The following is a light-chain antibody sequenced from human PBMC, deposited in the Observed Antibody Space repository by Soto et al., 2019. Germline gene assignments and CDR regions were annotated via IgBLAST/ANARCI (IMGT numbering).Light chain of an antibody. J-gene: IGKJ2*01. CDR3: QQYKSFPYT. Sequence: DIQMTQSPSTLSAFVGDRVTITCRASQSISDSLAWYQQKPGKAPKLLIYTASNLESGVPSRFSGSGSGTDFALTFSSLQPDDFATSYCQQYKSFPYTFGQGTKLDIQ. CDR2: TAS. V-gene: IGKV1-5*03. CDR1: QSISDS.